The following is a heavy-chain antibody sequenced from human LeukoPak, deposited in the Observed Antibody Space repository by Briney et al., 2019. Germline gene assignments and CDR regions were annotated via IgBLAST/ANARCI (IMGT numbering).Heavy chain of an antibody. CDR3: AREAYYGSGFDP. CDR2: INPNSGGT. D-gene: IGHD3-10*01. J-gene: IGHJ5*02. Sequence: EASVKVSCKASGYTFTGYYMHWVRQAPGQGLEWMGWINPNSGGTNYAQKFQGRVTMTRDTSISTAYMELSRLRSDDTAVYYCAREAYYGSGFDPWGQGTLVTVSS. CDR1: GYTFTGYY. V-gene: IGHV1-2*02.